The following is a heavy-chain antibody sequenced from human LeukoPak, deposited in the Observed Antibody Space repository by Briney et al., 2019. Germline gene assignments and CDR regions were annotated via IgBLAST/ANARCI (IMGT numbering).Heavy chain of an antibody. CDR2: ISSSGSTI. J-gene: IGHJ4*02. Sequence: GGSLRLSCAASGFTFSSYEMNWVRQAPGKGLEWVSYISSSGSTIYYADSVKGRFTISRDNAKNSLYLQMNSLGAEDTAVYYCARVINYYETDVDYWGQGTLVTVSS. V-gene: IGHV3-48*03. D-gene: IGHD3-22*01. CDR3: ARVINYYETDVDY. CDR1: GFTFSSYE.